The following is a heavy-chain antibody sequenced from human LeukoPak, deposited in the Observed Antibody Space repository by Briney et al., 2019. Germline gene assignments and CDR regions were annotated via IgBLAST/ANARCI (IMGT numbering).Heavy chain of an antibody. CDR1: GGSISSGDYY. V-gene: IGHV4-30-4*01. Sequence: SQTLSLTCTVSGGSISSGDYYWSWIRQPPGKGLEWIGYIYYSGSTSYNPSLKSRLTISVDTSKNRFSLKLTSVTAADTAVYYCARIGNYYFDYWGQGTLVTVSS. CDR2: IYYSGST. J-gene: IGHJ4*02. D-gene: IGHD1-1*01. CDR3: ARIGNYYFDY.